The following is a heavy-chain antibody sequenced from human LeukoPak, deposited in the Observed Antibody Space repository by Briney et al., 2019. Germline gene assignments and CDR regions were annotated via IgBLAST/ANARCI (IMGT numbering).Heavy chain of an antibody. D-gene: IGHD6-13*01. V-gene: IGHV3-33*06. J-gene: IGHJ4*02. CDR3: AKDRTAAGTSGFDH. CDR2: IWYDGSNK. Sequence: PVGSLRLSCAASGFTFRSYGMHWVRQAPGKGLEWVAVIWYDGSNKDYADSVKGRLTISRDNSKDTLYLQMSSLRAEDTAVYYCAKDRTAAGTSGFDHWGQGTLVTVSS. CDR1: GFTFRSYG.